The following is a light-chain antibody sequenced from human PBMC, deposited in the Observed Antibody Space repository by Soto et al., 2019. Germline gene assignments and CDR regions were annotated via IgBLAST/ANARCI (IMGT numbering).Light chain of an antibody. J-gene: IGKJ3*01. V-gene: IGKV1-8*01. Sequence: AIRMTQSPSSLSASTGDRVTITCRASQGISSYLAWYQQKPGTAPKLLIYAASTLQIGVPSRFSGSGSGTDFSLTINCLQSEDVATYYCQQYYNYPPTFGPGTKVDIK. CDR2: AAS. CDR1: QGISSY. CDR3: QQYYNYPPT.